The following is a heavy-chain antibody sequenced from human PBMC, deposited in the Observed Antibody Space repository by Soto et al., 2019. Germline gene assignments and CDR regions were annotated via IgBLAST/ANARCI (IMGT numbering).Heavy chain of an antibody. D-gene: IGHD6-19*01. V-gene: IGHV3-9*01. CDR3: AKDRSSVSYWYFDL. CDR2: ISWNSGSI. Sequence: PGGSLRLSCAASGFTFDDYAMHWVRQAPGKGLEWVSGISWNSGSIDYADSVKGRFTISRDNAKNSLYLQMNSLRAEDTALYYCAKDRSSVSYWYFDLWGRGTLVTVSS. CDR1: GFTFDDYA. J-gene: IGHJ2*01.